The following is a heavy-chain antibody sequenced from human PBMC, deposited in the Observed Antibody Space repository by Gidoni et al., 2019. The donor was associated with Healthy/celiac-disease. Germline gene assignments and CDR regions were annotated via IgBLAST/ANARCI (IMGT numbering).Heavy chain of an antibody. Sequence: EVQLVESGGGLVKPGGSLRLSCAAPGFTFSSYSMNWVRQAPGKGLEWVSSISSSSSYIYYADSVKGRFTISRDNAKNSLYLQMNSLRAEDTAVYYCASGGTTVTTDAFDIWGQGTMVTVSS. D-gene: IGHD4-4*01. CDR2: ISSSSSYI. CDR1: GFTFSSYS. J-gene: IGHJ3*02. CDR3: ASGGTTVTTDAFDI. V-gene: IGHV3-21*01.